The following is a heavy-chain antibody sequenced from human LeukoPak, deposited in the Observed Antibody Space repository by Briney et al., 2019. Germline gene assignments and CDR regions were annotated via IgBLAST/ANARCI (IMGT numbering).Heavy chain of an antibody. CDR1: GYTFTSYY. Sequence: ASVKASCKASGYTFTSYYMHCVRQSPGHRLEWVGKINSCCESTSYAQKFQRRVTMTRDTSTSTVYMELSSLRSEDTAVYYCARDGPDIGELLYWGQGTLVTVSS. CDR3: ARDGPDIGELLY. V-gene: IGHV1-46*01. CDR2: INSCCEST. J-gene: IGHJ4*02. D-gene: IGHD1-26*01.